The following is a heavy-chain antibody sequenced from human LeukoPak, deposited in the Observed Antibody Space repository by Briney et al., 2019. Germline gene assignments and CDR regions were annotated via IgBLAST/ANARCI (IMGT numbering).Heavy chain of an antibody. Sequence: GGSLRLSCAASGFTFSSYGMHWVRQAPGKGLEWVAVISYDGSNKYYADSVKGRFTISRDNSKNTLHLQMNSLRAEDTAVYYCAKDIGYGIVVVITTRVGFDYWGQGTLVTVSS. V-gene: IGHV3-30*18. J-gene: IGHJ4*02. CDR3: AKDIGYGIVVVITTRVGFDY. CDR1: GFTFSSYG. D-gene: IGHD3-22*01. CDR2: ISYDGSNK.